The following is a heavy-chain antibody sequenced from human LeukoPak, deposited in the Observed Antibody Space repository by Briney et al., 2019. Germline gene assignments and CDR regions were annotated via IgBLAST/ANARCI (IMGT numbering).Heavy chain of an antibody. D-gene: IGHD3-3*01. V-gene: IGHV1-2*02. J-gene: IGHJ4*02. Sequence: ASVKVSCKXSGYTFTGYYMHWVRQAPGQGLEWMGWINPNSGGTNYAQKFQGRVTITRDTSISTAYMELSRLRSDDTAVYYCARSTATQYDFWSGYSYFDYWGQGTLVTVSS. CDR2: INPNSGGT. CDR1: GYTFTGYY. CDR3: ARSTATQYDFWSGYSYFDY.